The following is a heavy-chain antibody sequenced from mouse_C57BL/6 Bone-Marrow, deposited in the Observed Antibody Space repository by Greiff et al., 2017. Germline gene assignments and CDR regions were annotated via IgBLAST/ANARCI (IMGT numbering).Heavy chain of an antibody. V-gene: IGHV1-78*01. Sequence: QVQLQQSDAELVKPGASVKISCKVSGYTFTDHTIHWMKQRPEQGLEWIGYIYPRDGSTKYNEKFKGKATSTADKSSSTAYMQLSSLTSEDSAVYCWARGGHYYGSSRFDDWGQGTTRTVAA. D-gene: IGHD1-1*01. CDR2: IYPRDGST. CDR1: GYTFTDHT. CDR3: ARGGHYYGSSRFDD. J-gene: IGHJ2*01.